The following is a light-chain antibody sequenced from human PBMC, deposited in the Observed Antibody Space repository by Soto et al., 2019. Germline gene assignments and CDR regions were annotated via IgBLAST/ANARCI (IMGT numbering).Light chain of an antibody. J-gene: IGKJ4*01. CDR3: QQYNVWPLT. V-gene: IGKV3-15*01. Sequence: EIVMTQSPATLSVSPGERATLSCRASQSVSSNLAWYQQKPGQTPKLLIYVASTRATGIPARFSVSGSGTEFTLTISSLQSEDFAVYYCQQYNVWPLTFGGGTNVEFK. CDR1: QSVSSN. CDR2: VAS.